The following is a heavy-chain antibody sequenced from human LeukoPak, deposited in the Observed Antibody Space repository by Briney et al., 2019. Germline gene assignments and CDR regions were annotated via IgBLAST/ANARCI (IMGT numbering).Heavy chain of an antibody. V-gene: IGHV4-59*01. CDR3: ARADPNASGYFYRFNWFDP. CDR2: IYSSGST. J-gene: IGHJ5*02. D-gene: IGHD3-10*01. Sequence: PSETLSLTCTVSGGSISSYYWNWVRQPPRKGLEWIGNIYSSGSTDYNPSLKSRVTISLDTSKFQFSLRLNSVTAADTAVYYCARADPNASGYFYRFNWFDPWGQGTLVTVSS. CDR1: GGSISSYY.